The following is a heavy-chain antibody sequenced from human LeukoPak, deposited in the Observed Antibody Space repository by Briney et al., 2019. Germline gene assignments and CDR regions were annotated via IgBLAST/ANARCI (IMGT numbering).Heavy chain of an antibody. CDR2: ISYDGSNK. CDR1: GFTFSSYG. J-gene: IGHJ4*02. CDR3: ARDNREKYDFWSGYYSPCDY. Sequence: GGSLRLSCAASGFTFSSYGMHWVRQAPGKGLEWVAVISYDGSNKYYADSVKGRFTISRDNSKNTLYLQMNSLRAEDTAVYYCARDNREKYDFWSGYYSPCDYWGQGTLVTVSS. V-gene: IGHV3-30*03. D-gene: IGHD3-3*01.